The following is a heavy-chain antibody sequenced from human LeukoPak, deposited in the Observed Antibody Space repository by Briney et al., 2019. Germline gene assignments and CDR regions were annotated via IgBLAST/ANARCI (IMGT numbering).Heavy chain of an antibody. CDR1: GGSISSYY. CDR3: ARTGEGYYFDY. D-gene: IGHD7-27*01. CDR2: IYYSGST. J-gene: IGHJ4*02. V-gene: IGHV4-59*08. Sequence: SETLSLTCTVSGGSISSYYWSWIRQPPGKGLEWIGYIYYSGSTNYNPSLKSRVTISVDTSKNQFSLKLSSVTAADTAVYYCARTGEGYYFDYWGQGTLVTVS.